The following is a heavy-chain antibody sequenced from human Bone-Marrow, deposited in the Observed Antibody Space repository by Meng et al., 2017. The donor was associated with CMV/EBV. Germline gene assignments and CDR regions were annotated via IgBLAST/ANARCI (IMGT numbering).Heavy chain of an antibody. CDR1: GFTFGDYA. V-gene: IGHV3-49*04. D-gene: IGHD3-10*01. Sequence: GESLKISCRGSGFTFGDYALSWVRQAPGKGLEWVCFIRNRAYGGTTECAASLKGRFIISRDDSEGIAYLQMPSLKTEDTAVYYCARELSTMVRGVLAYWGQGTQVTVSS. J-gene: IGHJ4*02. CDR3: ARELSTMVRGVLAY. CDR2: IRNRAYGGTT.